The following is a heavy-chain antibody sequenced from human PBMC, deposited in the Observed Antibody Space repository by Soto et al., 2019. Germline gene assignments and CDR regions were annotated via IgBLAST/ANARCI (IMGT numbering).Heavy chain of an antibody. Sequence: PVGSLRLSCTASVFSLRDSSIYCVRQASGKGLEWVGRIRSKNNDYATAYGAPVKGRFIISRDDSKNTAYLKMESLKTEDTAVYSCSRLRNCPRIRCYGDRLGQATLVIVSS. D-gene: IGHD2-2*01. CDR3: SRLRNCPRIRCYGDR. CDR2: IRSKNNDYAT. CDR1: VFSLRDSS. V-gene: IGHV3-73*01. J-gene: IGHJ5*02.